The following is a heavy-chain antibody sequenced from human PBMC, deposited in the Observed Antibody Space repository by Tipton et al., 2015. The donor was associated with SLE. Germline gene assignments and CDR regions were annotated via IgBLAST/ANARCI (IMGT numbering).Heavy chain of an antibody. D-gene: IGHD6-19*01. V-gene: IGHV4-61*01. Sequence: TLSLTCTVSRGSISSSSYYWSWIRQPPGKGLEWIGNIYYSGSTNYNPSLKSRVTISVDTSKNQFSLKLSSVTAADTAVYYCARAGSSGWYGYWGQGTLVTVSS. CDR1: RGSISSSSYY. CDR2: IYYSGST. CDR3: ARAGSSGWYGY. J-gene: IGHJ4*02.